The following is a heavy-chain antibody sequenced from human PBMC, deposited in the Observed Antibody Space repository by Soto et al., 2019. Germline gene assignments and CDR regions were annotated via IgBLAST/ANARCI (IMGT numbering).Heavy chain of an antibody. D-gene: IGHD6-13*01. CDR1: GGSISSSSYY. CDR3: ARLAGSRLNYYYYGMDV. CDR2: IYYSGST. J-gene: IGHJ6*02. V-gene: IGHV4-39*01. Sequence: SETLSLTCTVSGGSISSSSYYWGWIRQPPGKGLEWIGSIYYSGSTYYNPSLKSRVTISVDTSKNQFSLKLSSVTAADTAVYYCARLAGSRLNYYYYGMDVWGQGTTVTVS.